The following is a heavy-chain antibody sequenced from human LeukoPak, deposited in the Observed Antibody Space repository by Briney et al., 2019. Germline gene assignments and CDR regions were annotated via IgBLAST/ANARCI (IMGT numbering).Heavy chain of an antibody. J-gene: IGHJ4*02. Sequence: PSETLSLTCTVSGGSISSYYWSWIRQPPGKGLEWIGYIYYSGSTNYNPSLKSRVTISVDTSKNQFSLKLSSVTAADTAVYYCARSLDYDFWSGADYWGQGTLVTVSS. CDR3: ARSLDYDFWSGADY. V-gene: IGHV4-59*01. D-gene: IGHD3-3*01. CDR2: IYYSGST. CDR1: GGSISSYY.